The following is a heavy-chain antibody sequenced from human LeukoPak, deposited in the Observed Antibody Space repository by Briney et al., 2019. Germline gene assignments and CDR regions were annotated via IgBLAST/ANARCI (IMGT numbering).Heavy chain of an antibody. J-gene: IGHJ3*01. Sequence: TSETLSLTCTVSGGSISLYYWSWIRQPAGKGLEWIGRIYSSGSTTYNPSLQSRLTVSVDTPNNQFSLKLSSVTAADTAIYYCARDNFGAGYQGAFDFWGQGTLVTVSS. CDR2: IYSSGST. CDR3: ARDNFGAGYQGAFDF. D-gene: IGHD3-16*01. CDR1: GGSISLYY. V-gene: IGHV4-4*07.